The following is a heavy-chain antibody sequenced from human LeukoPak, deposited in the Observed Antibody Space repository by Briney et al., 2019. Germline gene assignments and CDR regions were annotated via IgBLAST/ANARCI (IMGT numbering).Heavy chain of an antibody. D-gene: IGHD6-13*01. CDR1: GYTFTGYY. V-gene: IGHV1-2*02. Sequence: ASVKVSCKASGYTFTGYYMHWVRQAPGQGLEWMGWINPNSGGTNYAQKFQGRVTMTRDTSISTAYMELSRLRSDDTAVYYCARDHSSSWTYYYYYMDVWGKGTTATVSS. CDR3: ARDHSSSWTYYYYYMDV. CDR2: INPNSGGT. J-gene: IGHJ6*03.